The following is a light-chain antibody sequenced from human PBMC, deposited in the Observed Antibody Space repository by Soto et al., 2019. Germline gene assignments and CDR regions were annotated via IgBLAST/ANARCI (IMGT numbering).Light chain of an antibody. CDR2: TAS. J-gene: IGKJ1*01. CDR1: QSVSSW. CDR3: QQYNTYRT. V-gene: IGKV1-5*03. Sequence: DIQMTKSPSTLSASVGDRVTITCRASQSVSSWLAWYQQKPGKAPTLLIHTASTLQSGVPSRFSGSGSGTDFTLIISSLQPDDFATYFCQQYNTYRTFGQGTKVDIK.